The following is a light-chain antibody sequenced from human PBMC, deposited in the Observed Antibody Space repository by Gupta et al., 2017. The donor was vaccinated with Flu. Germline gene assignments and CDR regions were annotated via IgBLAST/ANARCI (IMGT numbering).Light chain of an antibody. CDR1: SSDVGGYNY. CDR3: SSYAGSSNWI. Sequence: HSALTQPPSASGSPGQSVTISCTGTSSDVGGYNYVSWYQQHPGKVPKLIIYEVNKRPSGVPDRFSGSKSGDTASLTVSGLQAEDEADYYCSSYAGSSNWIFGGGTKLTVL. V-gene: IGLV2-8*01. J-gene: IGLJ2*01. CDR2: EVN.